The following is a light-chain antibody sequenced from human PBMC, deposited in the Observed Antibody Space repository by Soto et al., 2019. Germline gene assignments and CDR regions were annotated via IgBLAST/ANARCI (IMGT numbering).Light chain of an antibody. CDR2: GAS. V-gene: IGKV3-20*01. J-gene: IGKJ2*01. CDR3: QQYGSSPPYT. CDR1: QSVSCSY. Sequence: EIVLTQSPGTLSLSPGERATLSCRASQSVSCSYLAWYQQKPGQAPRLVIYGASSRATGIPDRFSGSGSGTDFTLTISRLEPEDFAVYYCQQYGSSPPYTFGQGTKLEIK.